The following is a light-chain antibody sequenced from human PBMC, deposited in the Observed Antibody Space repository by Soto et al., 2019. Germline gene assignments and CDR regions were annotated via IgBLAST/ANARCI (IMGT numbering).Light chain of an antibody. J-gene: IGKJ3*01. Sequence: EIVMTQSPASLPVIPGEPASISCRSSQSLLHRXXXXXLDWYLQKPGQSPQLLIYLGSDRASGVPDRFSASGSGTDFTLKISRVEPEDVGVYYCMQALQTPFTFGPGTKVDIK. V-gene: IGKV2-28*01. CDR3: MQALQTPFT. CDR1: QSLLHRXXXXX. CDR2: LGS.